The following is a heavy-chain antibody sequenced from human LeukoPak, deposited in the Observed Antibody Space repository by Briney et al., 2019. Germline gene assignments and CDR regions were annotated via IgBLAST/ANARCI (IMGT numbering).Heavy chain of an antibody. CDR1: GFTFSSYG. CDR3: ARGGDIVVVPAAIPHDAFDI. Sequence: PGRSLRLSCAASGFTFSSYGMHWVRQAPGKGLEGVAVIWYDGSNKYYADSVKGRFTISRDNSKNTLYLQMNSLRAEDTAVCYCARGGDIVVVPAAIPHDAFDIWGQGTMVTVSS. CDR2: IWYDGSNK. V-gene: IGHV3-33*01. J-gene: IGHJ3*02. D-gene: IGHD2-2*01.